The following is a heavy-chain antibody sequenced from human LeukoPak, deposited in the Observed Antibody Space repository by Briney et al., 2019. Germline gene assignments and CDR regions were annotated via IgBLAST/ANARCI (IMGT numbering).Heavy chain of an antibody. Sequence: ASVTVSCKASGYTFTSYGISWVRQAPGQGLEWMGWISAYNGNTNYAQKLQGRVTMTTDTSTSTAYMELRSLRSDDTAVYYCARGLSIVVVPAAVGEYYYYGMDVWGQGTTVTVPS. J-gene: IGHJ6*02. CDR2: ISAYNGNT. D-gene: IGHD2-2*01. CDR1: GYTFTSYG. CDR3: ARGLSIVVVPAAVGEYYYYGMDV. V-gene: IGHV1-18*01.